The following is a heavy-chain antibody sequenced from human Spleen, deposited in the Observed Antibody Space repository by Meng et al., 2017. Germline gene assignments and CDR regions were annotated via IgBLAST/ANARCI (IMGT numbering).Heavy chain of an antibody. J-gene: IGHJ3*02. V-gene: IGHV3-15*01. Sequence: GESLKISCAASGFTFSDYYMNWIRQAPGKGLEWVGRIKSKTDGGTTDYAAPVKGRFTISRDDSKNTLYLQMNSLKTEDTAVYYCTTDLSQLVVVITSHLFVDIWGQGTMVTVSS. CDR3: TTDLSQLVVVITSHLFVDI. CDR2: IKSKTDGGTT. CDR1: GFTFSDYY. D-gene: IGHD3-22*01.